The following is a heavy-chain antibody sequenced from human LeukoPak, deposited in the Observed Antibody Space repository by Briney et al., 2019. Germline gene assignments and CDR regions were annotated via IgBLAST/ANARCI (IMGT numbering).Heavy chain of an antibody. D-gene: IGHD6-19*01. CDR3: ARRYSSGWPGFDY. CDR1: GGSISSYY. J-gene: IGHJ4*02. Sequence: PSETLSLTCTVSGGSISSYYWSWIRQPPGKGLEWIGYIYYSGSTNYSPSLKSRVTISVDTSKNQFSLKLSSVTAADTAVYYCARRYSSGWPGFDYWGQGTLVTVSS. CDR2: IYYSGST. V-gene: IGHV4-59*01.